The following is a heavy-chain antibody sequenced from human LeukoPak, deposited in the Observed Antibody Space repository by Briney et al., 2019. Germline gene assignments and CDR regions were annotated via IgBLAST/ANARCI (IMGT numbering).Heavy chain of an antibody. Sequence: GGSLRLSCAASGFTFSSYGMHWVRQAPGKGLEWVAFIRYDGSNKHYADSVKGRFTISRDNSKNTLYLQMNSLRAEDTAVYYCAKEESPLRYWGQGTLVTVSS. V-gene: IGHV3-30*02. CDR3: AKEESPLRY. D-gene: IGHD3-10*01. CDR1: GFTFSSYG. CDR2: IRYDGSNK. J-gene: IGHJ4*02.